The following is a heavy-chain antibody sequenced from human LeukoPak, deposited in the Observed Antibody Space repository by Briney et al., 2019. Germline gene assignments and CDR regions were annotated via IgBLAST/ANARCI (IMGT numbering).Heavy chain of an antibody. CDR2: IYSGGST. CDR3: ARHHPLPYSSSWYGAQDY. V-gene: IGHV3-66*04. Sequence: GGSLRLSCTASGFTFGDYAMSWVRQAPGKGLEWVSVIYSGGSTYYADSVKGRFTISRDNSKNTLYLQMNSLRAEDTAVYYCARHHPLPYSSSWYGAQDYWGQGTLVTVSS. J-gene: IGHJ4*02. D-gene: IGHD6-13*01. CDR1: GFTFGDYA.